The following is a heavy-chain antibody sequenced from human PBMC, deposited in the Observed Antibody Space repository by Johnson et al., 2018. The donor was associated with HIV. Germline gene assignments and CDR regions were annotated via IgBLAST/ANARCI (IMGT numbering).Heavy chain of an antibody. Sequence: QVQLVESGGGVVQPGRSLRLSCAASGFIFSRFAMHWVRQAPGKGLEWMAVISYDGSNKYYSDSVKGRFTISRDNSKNTMYLQMISLRPEDTAVDYCARDLDYGGNWLDAFDIWGQGTVVTVSS. J-gene: IGHJ3*02. CDR2: ISYDGSNK. CDR1: GFIFSRFA. CDR3: ARDLDYGGNWLDAFDI. D-gene: IGHD4-23*01. V-gene: IGHV3-30*03.